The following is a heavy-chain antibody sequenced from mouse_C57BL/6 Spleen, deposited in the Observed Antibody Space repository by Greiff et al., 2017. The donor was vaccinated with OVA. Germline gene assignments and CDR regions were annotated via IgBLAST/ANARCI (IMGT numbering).Heavy chain of an antibody. CDR1: GYTFTSYW. V-gene: IGHV1-64*01. J-gene: IGHJ2*01. CDR3: ARPAMRYSNPKDYFDY. CDR2: IHPNSGST. D-gene: IGHD2-5*01. Sequence: QVQLQQPGAELVKPGASVKLSCKASGYTFTSYWMHWVKQRPGQGLEWIGMIHPNSGSTNYNEKFKSKATLTVDKSSSTAYMQLSSLTSEDAAVYYCARPAMRYSNPKDYFDYWGQGTTLTVSS.